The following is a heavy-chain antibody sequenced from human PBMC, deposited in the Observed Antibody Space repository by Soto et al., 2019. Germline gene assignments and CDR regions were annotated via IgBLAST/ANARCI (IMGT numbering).Heavy chain of an antibody. V-gene: IGHV4-59*01. D-gene: IGHD6-13*01. CDR3: ARKIAAAGTDWFDP. CDR2: IYYSGST. J-gene: IGHJ5*02. CDR1: GGSISSYY. Sequence: SGTLSLTCTFSGGSISSYYWGWIRQPPGKGLEWIGYIYYSGSTNYNPSLKSRVTISVDTSKNQFSLKLSSVTAADTAVYYCARKIAAAGTDWFDPWGQGTLVTVS.